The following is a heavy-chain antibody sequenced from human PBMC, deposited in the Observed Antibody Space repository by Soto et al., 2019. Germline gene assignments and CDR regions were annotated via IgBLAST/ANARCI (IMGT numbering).Heavy chain of an antibody. CDR1: GYSFTSLD. CDR3: ARGVTAGVDY. CDR2: MEPSSGKT. J-gene: IGHJ4*02. V-gene: IGHV1-8*01. D-gene: IGHD1-26*01. Sequence: ASVKVSCKASGYSFTSLDINWVRQTAGQGLEWMGWMEPSSGKTGYAQKFHDRVTMTSDTSINTAYMELTTLTSDDTAFYYCARGVTAGVDYWGQGALVTVSS.